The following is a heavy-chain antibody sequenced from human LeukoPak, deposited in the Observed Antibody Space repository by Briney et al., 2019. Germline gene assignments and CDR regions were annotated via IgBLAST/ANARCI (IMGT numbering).Heavy chain of an antibody. CDR3: ASAYYYDSSGYQGEVDY. CDR2: IIPILGIA. Sequence: SVKVSCKASGGTFSSYAISWVRQAPGQGLEWMGRIIPILGIANYAQKFQGRATITADKSTSTAYMELSSLRSEDTAVYYCASAYYYDSSGYQGEVDYWGQGTLVTVSS. J-gene: IGHJ4*02. CDR1: GGTFSSYA. D-gene: IGHD3-22*01. V-gene: IGHV1-69*04.